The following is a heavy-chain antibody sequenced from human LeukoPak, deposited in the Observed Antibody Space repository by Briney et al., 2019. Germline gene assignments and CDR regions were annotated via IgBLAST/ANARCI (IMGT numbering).Heavy chain of an antibody. V-gene: IGHV3-30*12. Sequence: GGSLRLSCAASGFTFSSYGMHWVRQAPGKGLEWEAVIRYVGSDKYYADSVKGRFTISRDNSQNTMYLQMNSLRAEDTAVYYCARENDYALDYWGQGTLVTVSS. CDR3: ARENDYALDY. CDR2: IRYVGSDK. J-gene: IGHJ4*01. CDR1: GFTFSSYG. D-gene: IGHD4-17*01.